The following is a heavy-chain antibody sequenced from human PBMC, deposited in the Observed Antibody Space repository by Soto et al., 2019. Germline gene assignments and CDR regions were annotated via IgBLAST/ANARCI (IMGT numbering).Heavy chain of an antibody. J-gene: IGHJ4*02. Sequence: PSETLSLTCTVSGGSVSSGSYYWSWIRQPPGKGLEWIGEIYHSGSTNYNPSLKSRVTISVDKSKNQFSLKLSSVTAADTAVYYCARDGRDGYNFDYWGQGTLVTVS. CDR3: ARDGRDGYNFDY. CDR2: IYHSGST. D-gene: IGHD5-12*01. V-gene: IGHV4-61*01. CDR1: GGSVSSGSYY.